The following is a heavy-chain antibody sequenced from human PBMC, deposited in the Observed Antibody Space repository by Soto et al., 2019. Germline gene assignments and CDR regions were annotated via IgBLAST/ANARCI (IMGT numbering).Heavy chain of an antibody. D-gene: IGHD3-10*01. J-gene: IGHJ6*02. CDR2: INYDGYS. V-gene: IGHV4-59*08. CDR1: GGSITNYY. CDR3: ARHGFGPLHGLVDV. Sequence: QVQLQESGPGLVKPSETLSLTCTVSGGSITNYYCSWFRQPPGKGLEWIGYINYDGYSAYNLYLTRRVTPSMDASKTQFSLLLESVTATDTAVYYCARHGFGPLHGLVDVWGPGTTVIVSS.